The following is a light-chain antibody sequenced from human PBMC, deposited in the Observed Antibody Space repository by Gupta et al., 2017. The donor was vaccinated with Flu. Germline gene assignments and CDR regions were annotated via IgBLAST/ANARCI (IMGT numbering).Light chain of an antibody. V-gene: IGKV4-1*01. Sequence: DIVMTQSPDSLAVSLGERATINCKSSQSVFYSSNNKNYLAWYQQKPGQPPKLLIYWASTRVSGVPDRFSGSGSGTDFTLTISSLQAEDVAVYYCQQCYSTRFTFGGGTKVEIK. CDR1: QSVFYSSNNKNY. CDR3: QQCYSTRFT. J-gene: IGKJ4*01. CDR2: WAS.